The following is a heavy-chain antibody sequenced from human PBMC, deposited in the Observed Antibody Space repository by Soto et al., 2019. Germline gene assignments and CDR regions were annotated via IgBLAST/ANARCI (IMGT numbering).Heavy chain of an antibody. D-gene: IGHD1-1*01. CDR3: TRGPRPTSTGTGAF. CDR2: INDDGIST. V-gene: IGHV3-74*01. Sequence: RGSLRLSCAASGFTFIMYWIHCFRQFPFKGPEWVSRINDDGISTNYADSVKGRFTISRDNAKNTLYLQMNALRVEDTGVYYCTRGPRPTSTGTGAFWGQGTLVTVSS. J-gene: IGHJ4*02. CDR1: GFTFIMYW.